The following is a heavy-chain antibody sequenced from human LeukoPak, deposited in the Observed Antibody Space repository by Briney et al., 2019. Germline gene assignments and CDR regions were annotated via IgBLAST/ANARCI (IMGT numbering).Heavy chain of an antibody. J-gene: IGHJ3*02. CDR3: AKTLDYGGNSGFNAFDI. V-gene: IGHV4-59*08. CDR1: GGSISSYY. Sequence: PSETLSLTCTVSGGSISSYYWSWFRQPPGKGLEWIGYIYNSGNTNYNPSLKSRVTISVDTSTNQFSLRLSSVTAADTAEYYCAKTLDYGGNSGFNAFDIWGQGTMVTVSS. CDR2: IYNSGNT. D-gene: IGHD4-23*01.